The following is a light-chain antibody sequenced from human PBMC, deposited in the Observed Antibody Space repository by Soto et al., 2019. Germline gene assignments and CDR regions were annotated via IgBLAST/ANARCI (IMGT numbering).Light chain of an antibody. J-gene: IGKJ2*01. Sequence: DIPMTQSPSTLSASVGDRVTITCRASQSISNWLAWYQQKPGKAPKLLIYDASNLESGVPSRFSCSGSGTEFTLTISSLQPDDFAAYYCHQYKSYPHTFGQGTKLEIK. CDR2: DAS. CDR3: HQYKSYPHT. V-gene: IGKV1-5*01. CDR1: QSISNW.